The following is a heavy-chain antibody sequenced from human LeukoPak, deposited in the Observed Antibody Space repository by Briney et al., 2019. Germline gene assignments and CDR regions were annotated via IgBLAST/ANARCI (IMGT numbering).Heavy chain of an antibody. J-gene: IGHJ5*02. Sequence: SETLSLTCTVSGGSISSSSYYWGWIRQPPGKGLEWIGSIYYSGSTYYNPSLKSRVIISVDTSKNQFSLKLSSVTAADTAVYYCARDVHRWIARVDPWGQGTLVTVSS. D-gene: IGHD2-2*03. CDR3: ARDVHRWIARVDP. V-gene: IGHV4-39*07. CDR2: IYYSGST. CDR1: GGSISSSSYY.